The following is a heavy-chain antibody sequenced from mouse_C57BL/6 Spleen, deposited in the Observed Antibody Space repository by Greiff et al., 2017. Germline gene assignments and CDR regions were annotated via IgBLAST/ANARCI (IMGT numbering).Heavy chain of an antibody. CDR2: ISSGSSTI. Sequence: EVKVVESGGGLVKPGGSLKLSCAASGFTFSDYGMHWVRQAPEKGLEWVAYISSGSSTIYYADTVKGRFTISRDNAKNTLFLQMTSLRSEDTAMYYCARGDYDYDEGFAYWGQGTLVTVSA. J-gene: IGHJ3*01. V-gene: IGHV5-17*01. CDR1: GFTFSDYG. D-gene: IGHD2-4*01. CDR3: ARGDYDYDEGFAY.